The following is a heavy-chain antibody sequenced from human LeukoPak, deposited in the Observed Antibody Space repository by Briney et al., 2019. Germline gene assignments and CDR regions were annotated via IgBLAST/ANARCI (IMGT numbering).Heavy chain of an antibody. CDR3: AREGASTDLDYYDSSGYYYIGMDV. CDR2: IIPILGIA. V-gene: IGHV1-69*04. Sequence: SVKVSCKASGYTFTSYGISWVRQAPGQGLEWMGRIIPILGIANYAQKFQGRVTITADKSTSTAYMELSSLRSEDTAAYYCAREGASTDLDYYDSSGYYYIGMDVWGQGTTVTVSS. J-gene: IGHJ6*02. CDR1: GYTFTSYG. D-gene: IGHD3-22*01.